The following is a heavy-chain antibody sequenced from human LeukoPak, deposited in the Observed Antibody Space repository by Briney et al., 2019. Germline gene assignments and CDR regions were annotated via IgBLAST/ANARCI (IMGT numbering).Heavy chain of an antibody. CDR2: INPSGGST. V-gene: IGHV1-46*01. CDR3: ARDGRSIAARPSPSGWFDP. J-gene: IGHJ5*02. CDR1: GYTFTSYY. D-gene: IGHD6-6*01. Sequence: ASVKVSCKASGYTFTSYYMHWVRQAPGQGLEWMGIINPSGGSTSYAQKFQGRVTMTRDTSTSTVYMELSSLRSEDTAVYYCARDGRSIAARPSPSGWFDPWGQGTLVTVSS.